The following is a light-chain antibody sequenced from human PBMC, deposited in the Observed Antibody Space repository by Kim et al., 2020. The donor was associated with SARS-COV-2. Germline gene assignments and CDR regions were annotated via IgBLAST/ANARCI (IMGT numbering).Light chain of an antibody. J-gene: IGKJ3*01. CDR1: QSISSY. Sequence: VGDRVTITCRASQSISSYLNWYQQKPGKAPKLLIYAASSLKSGVPSRCSGSGSGTDFTLTISSLQPEDFATYYCQQSYSTPRSTFGPGTKVDIK. V-gene: IGKV1-39*01. CDR2: AAS. CDR3: QQSYSTPRST.